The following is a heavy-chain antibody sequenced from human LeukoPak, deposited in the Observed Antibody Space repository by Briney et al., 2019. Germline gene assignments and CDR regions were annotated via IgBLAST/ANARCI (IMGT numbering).Heavy chain of an antibody. D-gene: IGHD3-9*01. CDR3: ARDYYDILTANRQTKSSYFDY. V-gene: IGHV3-66*01. Sequence: GGSLRLSCVASGFTVSSNYMSWVRQAPEKGLEWVSVIYSGDNTYYVDSVKGRFTISRDTSKDTLYLQMNSLRAEDTAVYYCARDYYDILTANRQTKSSYFDYWGQGTLVTVSS. CDR1: GFTVSSNY. CDR2: IYSGDNT. J-gene: IGHJ4*01.